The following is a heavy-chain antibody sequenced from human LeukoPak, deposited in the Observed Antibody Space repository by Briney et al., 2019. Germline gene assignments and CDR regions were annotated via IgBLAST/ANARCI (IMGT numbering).Heavy chain of an antibody. CDR2: IKQDGSEK. D-gene: IGHD4-17*01. J-gene: IGHJ6*02. Sequence: GGSLRLSCAASGFTFSSYWMSWVRQAPGKGLEWVANIKQDGSEKYYVDSVKGRFTISRGNAKNSLYLQMNSLRAEDTAVYYCARELPYGDYGYYGMDVWGQGTTVTVSS. CDR1: GFTFSSYW. V-gene: IGHV3-7*01. CDR3: ARELPYGDYGYYGMDV.